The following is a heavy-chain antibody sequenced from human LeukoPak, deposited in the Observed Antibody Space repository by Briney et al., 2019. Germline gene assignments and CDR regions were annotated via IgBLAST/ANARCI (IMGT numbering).Heavy chain of an antibody. CDR3: ARRGDTIFGVVNMAGWFDP. D-gene: IGHD3-3*01. V-gene: IGHV4-59*01. J-gene: IGHJ5*02. CDR2: IYSSGST. CDR1: GGSISSYY. Sequence: SETLSLTCTVSGGSISSYYWSWIRQPPEKGLEWIGYIYSSGSTNYNPSLRSRVTISVDTSENQFSLKLNSVTAADTAVYYCARRGDTIFGVVNMAGWFDPWGKGTLVTVSS.